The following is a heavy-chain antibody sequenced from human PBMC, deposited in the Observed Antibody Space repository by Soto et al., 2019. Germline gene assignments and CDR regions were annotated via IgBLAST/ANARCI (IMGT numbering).Heavy chain of an antibody. CDR2: IKQDGSEK. V-gene: IGHV3-7*05. D-gene: IGHD6-13*01. J-gene: IGHJ4*02. CDR3: ARDHSPGIAAAGTSFDY. Sequence: PGGSLRLSCAASGFTFSSYWMSWVRQAPGKGLEWVANIKQDGSEKYYVDSVKGRFTISRDNAKNSLYLQMNSLRAEDTAVYYCARDHSPGIAAAGTSFDYWGQGTLVTVSS. CDR1: GFTFSSYW.